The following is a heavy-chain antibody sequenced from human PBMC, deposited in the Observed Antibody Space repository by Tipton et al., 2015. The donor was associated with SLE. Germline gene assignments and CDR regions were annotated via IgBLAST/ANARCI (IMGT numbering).Heavy chain of an antibody. CDR2: ITDSGDSR. J-gene: IGHJ2*01. D-gene: IGHD1-7*01. Sequence: LSLTCAASGFTLSTYAISWVRQAPGKGLERVSGITDSGDSRFHADSVKGRFTISRDNSKNMVFLQMNSLRVEDTAVYYCAKTPAGTSPYYFDLWGRGTLVTVSS. CDR1: GFTLSTYA. V-gene: IGHV3-23*01. CDR3: AKTPAGTSPYYFDL.